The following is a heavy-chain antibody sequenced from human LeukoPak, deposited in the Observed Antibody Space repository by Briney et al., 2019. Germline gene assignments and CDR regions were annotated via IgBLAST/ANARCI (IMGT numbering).Heavy chain of an antibody. CDR1: GYTFTSYG. CDR2: ISAYNGNT. Sequence: ASVKVSCKASGYTFTSYGISWVRQAPGQGLEWMGGISAYNGNTNYAQKLQGRVTMTTDTSTSTAYMELRSLRSDDTAVYYCFTSSSSRLGYYVDYWGQGTLVTVSS. J-gene: IGHJ4*02. V-gene: IGHV1-18*01. D-gene: IGHD6-6*01. CDR3: FTSSSSRLGYYVDY.